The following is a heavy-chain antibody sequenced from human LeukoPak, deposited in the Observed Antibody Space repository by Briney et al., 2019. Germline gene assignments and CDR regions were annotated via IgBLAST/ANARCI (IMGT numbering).Heavy chain of an antibody. CDR3: ARRRRYCSTTSCYFDD. D-gene: IGHD2-2*01. CDR1: GGSFSGYC. CDR2: MNHGGSS. V-gene: IGHV4-34*01. J-gene: IGHJ4*02. Sequence: SQTLSLTCAVSGGSFSGYCWSWIRQPPGKGLDWIGEMNHGGSSNYNPSLNTRVTTSVNTPKTQSSLTPSYVTAAETAVYYCARRRRYCSTTSCYFDDWGQRIMVTASS.